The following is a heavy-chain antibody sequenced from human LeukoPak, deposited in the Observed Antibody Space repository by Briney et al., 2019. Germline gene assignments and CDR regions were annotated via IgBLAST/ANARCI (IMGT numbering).Heavy chain of an antibody. D-gene: IGHD6-19*01. J-gene: IGHJ5*02. V-gene: IGHV1-2*04. Sequence: GASVKVSCKASGYTFTGYYMHWVRQAPGQGLEWMGWINPNSGGTNYAQKFQGWVTMTRDTFISTAYMELSRLRSDDTAVYYCARDSGSAVAGNWFDPWGQGTLVTVSS. CDR3: ARDSGSAVAGNWFDP. CDR1: GYTFTGYY. CDR2: INPNSGGT.